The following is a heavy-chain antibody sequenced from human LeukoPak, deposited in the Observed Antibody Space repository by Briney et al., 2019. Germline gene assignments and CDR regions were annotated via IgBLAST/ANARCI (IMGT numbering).Heavy chain of an antibody. CDR2: ISAYNGNT. J-gene: IGHJ6*03. D-gene: IGHD3-3*01. CDR1: GYTFTSYG. CDR3: TGGRXXYDFWXXXXXXXXYXXMDV. V-gene: IGHV1-18*01. Sequence: ASVKVSCKASGYTFTSYGISWVRQAPGQGLEWMGWISAYNGNTNYAQKLQGRVTMTTDTSTSTAYMGLRSLRSDDTAVYYFTGGRXXYDFWXXXXXXXXYXXMDVXGKGTTVT.